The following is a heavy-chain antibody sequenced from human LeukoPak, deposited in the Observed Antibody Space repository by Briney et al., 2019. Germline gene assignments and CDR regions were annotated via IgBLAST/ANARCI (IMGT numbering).Heavy chain of an antibody. Sequence: GGSLRLSCAASGFTFSSYGMHWVRQAPGKGLEWVAVIWYDGSNKYYADSVKGRFTISRDNSKNTLYLQMNSLRAEDTAVYYCARDHYDSSGYYSEYFQHWGQGTLVTVSS. CDR2: IWYDGSNK. CDR3: ARDHYDSSGYYSEYFQH. V-gene: IGHV3-33*01. J-gene: IGHJ1*01. CDR1: GFTFSSYG. D-gene: IGHD3-22*01.